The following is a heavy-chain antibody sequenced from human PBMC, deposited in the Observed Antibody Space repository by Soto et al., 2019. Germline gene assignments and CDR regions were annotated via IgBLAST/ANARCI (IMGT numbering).Heavy chain of an antibody. V-gene: IGHV3-23*01. CDR2: IGSGSP. D-gene: IGHD6-13*01. J-gene: IGHJ5*02. CDR1: GFTFSGYA. CDR3: AQDLGSSWYHYNSFAP. Sequence: EVQLLESGGGLVQPGGSLRLFCAASGFTFSGYAMSWVRQAPGKGLEWVSAIGSGSPFYADSVKGRFTISRDNANSMLYLQMNSLRADDTAVYFCAQDLGSSWYHYNSFAPGGQGTLVTVSS.